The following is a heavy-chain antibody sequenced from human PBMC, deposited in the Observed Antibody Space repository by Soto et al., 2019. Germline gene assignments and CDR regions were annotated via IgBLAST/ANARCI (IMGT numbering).Heavy chain of an antibody. CDR3: ATDLFPDYAGAWVTFRPADY. D-gene: IGHD3-16*02. CDR1: GYTLTELS. CDR2: FDAEDGAA. V-gene: IGHV1-24*01. Sequence: QVELVQSGAEVKKPGASVKVSCKVSGYTLTELSMHWVRQAPGKGLEWMGVFDAEDGAASYAQNFQGRATMTVDTSTDTAYMEVTSLRSEDTAVYYCATDLFPDYAGAWVTFRPADYWGQGTQVTVSS. J-gene: IGHJ4*02.